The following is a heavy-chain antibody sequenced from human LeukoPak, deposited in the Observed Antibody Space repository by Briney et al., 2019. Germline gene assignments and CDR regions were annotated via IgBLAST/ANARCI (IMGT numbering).Heavy chain of an antibody. CDR3: VRDNPRCCGVVPANIDDY. CDR2: ISYDGSNK. V-gene: IGHV3-30*14. D-gene: IGHD2-15*01. J-gene: IGHJ4*02. Sequence: PGGSLRLSCAASGFTFSSYAMHWVRQAPGKGLEWVAVISYDGSNKYYADSVQGRFTISRDNAKNSLYLQMNSLRGEDTAVYYCVRDNPRCCGVVPANIDDYWGQGTLVTVSS. CDR1: GFTFSSYA.